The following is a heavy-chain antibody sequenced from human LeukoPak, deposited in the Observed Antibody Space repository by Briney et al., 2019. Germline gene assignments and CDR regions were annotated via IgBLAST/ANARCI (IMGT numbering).Heavy chain of an antibody. CDR2: IRTTGDT. CDR1: GFTFNYYD. J-gene: IGHJ4*02. CDR3: ARGSGWLIDY. D-gene: IGHD6-19*01. Sequence: PGGSLRLSCAVSGFTFNYYDMHWVRQAPGKRLEWVSAIRTTGDTHYPDSVKGRFAVSREDAKNSLSLQMSSLRAEDTAVYYCARGSGWLIDYWGQGTLVTVSS. V-gene: IGHV3-13*01.